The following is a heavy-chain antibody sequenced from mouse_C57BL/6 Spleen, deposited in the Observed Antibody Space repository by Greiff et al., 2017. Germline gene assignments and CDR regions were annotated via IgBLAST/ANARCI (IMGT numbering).Heavy chain of an antibody. CDR1: GYTFTDYN. V-gene: IGHV1-18*01. Sequence: EVQLVESGPELVKPGASVKIPCKASGYTFTDYNMDWVKQSHGKSLEWIGDINPNNGGTIYNQKFKGKATLTVDKSSSTAYMELRSLTSEDTAVYYCARRYYDPSFAYWGQGTLVTVSA. CDR2: INPNNGGT. CDR3: ARRYYDPSFAY. J-gene: IGHJ3*01. D-gene: IGHD2-4*01.